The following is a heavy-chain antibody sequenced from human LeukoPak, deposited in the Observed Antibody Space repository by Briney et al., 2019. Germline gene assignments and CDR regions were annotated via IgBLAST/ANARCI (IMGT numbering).Heavy chain of an antibody. CDR3: AKDGSGSSSWPEYFQH. CDR1: GFTFSSYA. D-gene: IGHD6-13*01. J-gene: IGHJ1*01. Sequence: GGSLRLSCAASGFTFSSYAMSWVRQAPGKGLEWVSAISGGGGSTYYADSVKGRFTISRDNSKNTLYLQMNSLRAEDTAVYYCAKDGSGSSSWPEYFQHWGQGTLVTVSS. CDR2: ISGGGGST. V-gene: IGHV3-23*01.